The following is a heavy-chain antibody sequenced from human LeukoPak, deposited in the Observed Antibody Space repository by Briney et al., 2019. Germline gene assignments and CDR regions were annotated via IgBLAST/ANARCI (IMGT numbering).Heavy chain of an antibody. CDR2: ISYDGSNK. Sequence: GRSLRLSCAASGFTFSSYGMHWVRQAPGKGLEWVAVISYDGSNKYYAESVKGRFTISRDNSKNTLYLQMNSLRAEDTAVYHCAKDSAALVAYYYGMDLWGQGTTVTVSS. D-gene: IGHD2-15*01. CDR3: AKDSAALVAYYYGMDL. V-gene: IGHV3-30*18. CDR1: GFTFSSYG. J-gene: IGHJ6*02.